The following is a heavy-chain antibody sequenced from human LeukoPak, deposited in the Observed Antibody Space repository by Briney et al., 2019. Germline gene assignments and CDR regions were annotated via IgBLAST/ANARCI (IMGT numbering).Heavy chain of an antibody. CDR3: ARVRYYYDGIGNYPYYFDL. J-gene: IGHJ4*02. CDR2: IYSSGST. D-gene: IGHD3-22*01. Sequence: PSETLSLTCTVSGGSISTYYWSWIRQPAGKGLEWIGRIYSSGSTNYNPSLQSRITMSVDTSKNQFSLRPTSVTAADTAVYYCARVRYYYDGIGNYPYYFDLWGQGTLVTVSS. V-gene: IGHV4-4*07. CDR1: GGSISTYY.